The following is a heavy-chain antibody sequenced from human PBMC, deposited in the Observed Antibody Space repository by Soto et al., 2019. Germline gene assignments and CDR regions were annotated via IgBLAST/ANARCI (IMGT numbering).Heavy chain of an antibody. CDR2: MHYSGSS. CDR3: ARRGSYPYFDY. CDR1: GGSISSYY. J-gene: IGHJ4*02. D-gene: IGHD1-26*01. Sequence: LSLTCTVSGGSISSYYWSWIRQPPGKGLEWIGYMHYSGSSNYNPFLKSRVTISVDTSKNQFSLKLSSVTAADTAVYYCARRGSYPYFDYCGQRTLVTVSS. V-gene: IGHV4-59*08.